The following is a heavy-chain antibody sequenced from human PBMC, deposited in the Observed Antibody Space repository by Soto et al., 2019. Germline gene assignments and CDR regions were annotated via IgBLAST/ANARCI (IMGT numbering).Heavy chain of an antibody. J-gene: IGHJ5*02. V-gene: IGHV3-23*01. CDR2: ISGSGGST. D-gene: IGHD5-18*01. Sequence: GGSLRLSCAASGFTFSSYAMSWVRQAPGKGLEWVSAISGSGGSTYYADSVKGRFTISRDNSKNTLYLQMNSLRAEDTAVYYCAKDSLGDTAMGWFDPWGQGTLVTVSS. CDR1: GFTFSSYA. CDR3: AKDSLGDTAMGWFDP.